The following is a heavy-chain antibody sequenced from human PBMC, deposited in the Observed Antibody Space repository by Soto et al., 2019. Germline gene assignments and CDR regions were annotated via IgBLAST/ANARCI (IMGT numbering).Heavy chain of an antibody. CDR2: MNPNSGNT. V-gene: IGHV1-8*01. D-gene: IGHD4-4*01. CDR1: GYTFTSYD. Sequence: QVQLVQSGAEVKKPGASVKVSCKASGYTFTSYDINWVRQATGQGLEWMGWMNPNSGNTGYAQKCQDRVTMTRNTSISTAYMELSSLRSEDTAVYYCARGHTVRSPYYYGMDVWGQGTTVTVSS. J-gene: IGHJ6*02. CDR3: ARGHTVRSPYYYGMDV.